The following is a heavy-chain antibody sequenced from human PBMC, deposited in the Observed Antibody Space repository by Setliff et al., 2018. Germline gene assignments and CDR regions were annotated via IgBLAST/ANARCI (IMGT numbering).Heavy chain of an antibody. CDR1: GYTFTTYN. V-gene: IGHV1-3*01. D-gene: IGHD2-2*02. Sequence: ASVKVSCKASGYTFTTYNIHWVRQAPGQRLEWMGWVSGVNGNMKNSQKFQGRVTITRNTSASTVYMELSSLRSEDTAVYYCARGGQLLYPWDYWGQGTLVTVSS. J-gene: IGHJ4*02. CDR3: ARGGQLLYPWDY. CDR2: VSGVNGNM.